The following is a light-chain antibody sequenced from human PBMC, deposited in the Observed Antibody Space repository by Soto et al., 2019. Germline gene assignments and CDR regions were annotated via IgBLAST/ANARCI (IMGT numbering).Light chain of an antibody. CDR2: DAS. Sequence: DIQMTQSPSSLSASVGDRVTITCQASQDISNYLNWYQQKPGKAPKLLIYDASNLETGVPSRFSGSGSGTDFTFTISSLQPEDIATYYCQQYDNVLSLTFGGGTKWIS. V-gene: IGKV1-33*01. CDR3: QQYDNVLSLT. J-gene: IGKJ4*01. CDR1: QDISNY.